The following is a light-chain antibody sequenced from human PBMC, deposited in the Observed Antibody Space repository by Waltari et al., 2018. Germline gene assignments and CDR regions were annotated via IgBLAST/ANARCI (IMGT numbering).Light chain of an antibody. V-gene: IGLV1-47*01. CDR1: SSNIGTHH. J-gene: IGLJ1*01. CDR2: DDN. CDR3: AAWDDSPSGYV. Sequence: HSVLTQPPSAAGTPGQRVTISCSGSSSNIGTHHVYWYQQFPGRAPRLLIYDDNQRPSGGPSRFSVSESGTSASLVISGLRSDDEANYYCAAWDDSPSGYVFGTGTEVTVL.